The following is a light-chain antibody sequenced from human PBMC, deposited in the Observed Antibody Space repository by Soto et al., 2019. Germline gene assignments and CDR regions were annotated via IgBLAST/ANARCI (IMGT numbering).Light chain of an antibody. V-gene: IGKV1-9*01. Sequence: DIQLTQSPSFLSASVGDRVTITCRASQGISSYLAWYQQKPGKAPKLLIYAASTLQSGVPSRFSGSGSGTEFTLTISSQQPEDFATDYCQQLNSYPDTFGQGTRLEMK. CDR1: QGISSY. CDR3: QQLNSYPDT. J-gene: IGKJ5*01. CDR2: AAS.